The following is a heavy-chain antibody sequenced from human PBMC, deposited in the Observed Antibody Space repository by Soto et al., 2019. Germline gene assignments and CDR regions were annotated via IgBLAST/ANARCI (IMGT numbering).Heavy chain of an antibody. J-gene: IGHJ6*02. CDR2: INPSGGST. D-gene: IGHD6-19*01. CDR3: ARVRNREYSSGWYGDYYYGMDV. CDR1: GYTFTSYY. V-gene: IGHV1-46*01. Sequence: QVQLVQSGAEVKKPGASVKVSCKASGYTFTSYYMHWVRQAPGQVLEWMGIINPSGGSTSYAQKFRGRVTMTRDTSTVTVYMQLSSLRPEDTAVYYCARVRNREYSSGWYGDYYYGMDVWGQGTTVTVSS.